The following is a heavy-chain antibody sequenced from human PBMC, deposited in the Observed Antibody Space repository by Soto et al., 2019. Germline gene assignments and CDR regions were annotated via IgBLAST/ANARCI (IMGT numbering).Heavy chain of an antibody. J-gene: IGHJ4*02. V-gene: IGHV3-15*01. D-gene: IGHD2-21*02. CDR1: GFTFSNAW. CDR3: TTDPTVVVTATAPFDY. CDR2: IKSKTDGGTT. Sequence: GGSLRLSCAASGFTFSNAWMSWVRQAPGKGLEWVGRIKSKTDGGTTDYAAPVKGRFTISRDDSKNTLYLQMNSLKTEDTAVYYCTTDPTVVVTATAPFDYWGQGTLVTVSS.